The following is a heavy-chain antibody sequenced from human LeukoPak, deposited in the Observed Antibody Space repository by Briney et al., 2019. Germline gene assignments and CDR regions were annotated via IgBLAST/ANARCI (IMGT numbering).Heavy chain of an antibody. CDR3: AREPVSGWYTSDYHFDY. D-gene: IGHD6-19*01. Sequence: SVKVSCKASGGTFSSYAISWVRQAPGQGLEWMGGIIPIFGTANYAQKFQGRVTITADESTSTAYMELSSLRSEDTAVYYCAREPVSGWYTSDYHFDYWGQGTLVTVSS. CDR1: GGTFSSYA. V-gene: IGHV1-69*13. CDR2: IIPIFGTA. J-gene: IGHJ4*02.